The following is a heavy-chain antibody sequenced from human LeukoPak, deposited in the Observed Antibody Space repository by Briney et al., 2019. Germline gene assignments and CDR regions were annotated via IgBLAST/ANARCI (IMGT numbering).Heavy chain of an antibody. D-gene: IGHD1-14*01. J-gene: IGHJ3*02. Sequence: SETLSLTCAVYGGSFRGYYWSWIRQPPGEGLEWVGEVNHSGSTNYNPSLKSRVTISVDTSQDQFSLKLSSVTAADTAVYYCATTTGHYISRAKVVFDIWAQGTVVTVSS. CDR3: ATTTGHYISRAKVVFDI. V-gene: IGHV4-34*01. CDR2: VNHSGST. CDR1: GGSFRGYY.